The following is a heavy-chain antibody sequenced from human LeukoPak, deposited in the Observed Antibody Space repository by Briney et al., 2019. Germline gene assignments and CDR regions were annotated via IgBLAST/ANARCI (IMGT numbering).Heavy chain of an antibody. D-gene: IGHD3-16*02. J-gene: IGHJ3*02. CDR2: ISAYNGNT. Sequence: GASVKVSCKASGYTFTGYYMHWVRQAPGQGLEWMGWISAYNGNTNYAQKLQGRVTMTTDTSTSTAYMELRSLRSDDTAVYYCARDLLRRSYVWGSYRSESAPWYDAFDIWGQGTMVTVSS. V-gene: IGHV1-18*04. CDR3: ARDLLRRSYVWGSYRSESAPWYDAFDI. CDR1: GYTFTGYY.